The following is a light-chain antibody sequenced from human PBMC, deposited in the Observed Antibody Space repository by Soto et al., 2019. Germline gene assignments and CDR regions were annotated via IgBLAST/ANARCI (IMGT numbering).Light chain of an antibody. CDR3: QQYGNAPIT. V-gene: IGKV3D-20*01. CDR1: ESVYSSY. CDR2: DVS. Sequence: EIVLSQSPATLSLSPGEGATLSCGASESVYSSYVAWYQQKPGLAPRLLIYDVSNRATGIPDRFSGSGSGTDYILTINRLEPEDFAVYYCQQYGNAPITFGQGTRLEIK. J-gene: IGKJ5*01.